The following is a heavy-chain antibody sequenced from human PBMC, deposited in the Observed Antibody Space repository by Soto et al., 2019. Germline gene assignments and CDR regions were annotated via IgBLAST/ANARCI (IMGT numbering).Heavy chain of an antibody. D-gene: IGHD1-26*01. CDR2: VWNDGINK. V-gene: IGHV3-33*01. CDR1: GFIFSAYG. Sequence: GSLRLSCAASGFIFSAYGIHWVRQAPGKGLEWVAIVWNDGINKYYADSVKGRFTISRDNFKNTVDLQMNSLRVEDTAVYYCARLAYSNFLGGLDSWGQGTLVTVSS. CDR3: ARLAYSNFLGGLDS. J-gene: IGHJ5*01.